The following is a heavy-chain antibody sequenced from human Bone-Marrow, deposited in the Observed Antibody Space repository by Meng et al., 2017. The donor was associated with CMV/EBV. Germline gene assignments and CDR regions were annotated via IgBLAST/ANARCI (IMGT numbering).Heavy chain of an antibody. CDR1: GFTFSSYS. CDR3: ASLGGPAAHYYYYGMDV. Sequence: GESLKISCAASGFTFSSYSMNWVRQAPGKGLEWVSSISSSSSYIYYADSVKGRFTISRDNAKNSLYLQMNSLRAEDTAVYYCASLGGPAAHYYYYGMDVWGQGTTVTVSS. CDR2: ISSSSSYI. V-gene: IGHV3-21*01. D-gene: IGHD2-2*01. J-gene: IGHJ6*02.